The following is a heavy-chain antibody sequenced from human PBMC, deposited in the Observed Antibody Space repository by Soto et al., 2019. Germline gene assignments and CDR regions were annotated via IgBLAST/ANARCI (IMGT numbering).Heavy chain of an antibody. CDR3: ARHPGGWELLPNYYYGMNV. CDR1: GYTFTSYG. V-gene: IGHV1-18*01. CDR2: ISAYNGNT. J-gene: IGHJ6*02. D-gene: IGHD1-26*01. Sequence: ASVKVSCKASGYTFTSYGISWVRQAPGQGLEWMGWISAYNGNTNYAQKLQGRVTMTTDTSTSTAYIELRSLRSDDTAVYYCARHPGGWELLPNYYYGMNVWGQGTTVTVSS.